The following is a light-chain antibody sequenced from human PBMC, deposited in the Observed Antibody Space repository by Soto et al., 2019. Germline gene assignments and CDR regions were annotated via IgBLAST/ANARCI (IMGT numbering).Light chain of an antibody. J-gene: IGKJ1*01. Sequence: DIQMTQSPSSLSASIGDRVTISCRASQDISSSLNWYKHKSGKAPKLLIYAASGLHSGVPSRFSGSGSATDFTLTISSLQPEDFATYYCQQSYVTPWTFGQGTKVEIK. V-gene: IGKV1-39*01. CDR3: QQSYVTPWT. CDR1: QDISSS. CDR2: AAS.